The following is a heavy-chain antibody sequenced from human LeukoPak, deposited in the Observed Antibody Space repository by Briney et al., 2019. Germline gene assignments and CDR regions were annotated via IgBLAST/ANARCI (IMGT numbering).Heavy chain of an antibody. Sequence: SETLSLTCTVSGGSISSYYWSWIRQPPGKGLEWIGYIYYSGSTNYNPSLKSRVTISVDTSKNQLSLKLSSVTAADTAVYYCAREERDYGMDVWGQGTTVTVSS. CDR1: GGSISSYY. CDR2: IYYSGST. CDR3: AREERDYGMDV. J-gene: IGHJ6*02. V-gene: IGHV4-59*01.